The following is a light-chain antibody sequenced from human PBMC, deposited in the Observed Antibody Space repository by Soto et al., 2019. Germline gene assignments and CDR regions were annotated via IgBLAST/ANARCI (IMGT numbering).Light chain of an antibody. J-gene: IGKJ1*01. Sequence: DIQMTQSPSTLSASVGDRVTITCRASQSINSWLAWYQQKPGKAPNLLIYDASNLESGVPSRCSGSGSGTEFTLTITSLQPGDFATYYCQQYHALWTFGQGTKVEIK. CDR3: QQYHALWT. CDR1: QSINSW. V-gene: IGKV1-5*01. CDR2: DAS.